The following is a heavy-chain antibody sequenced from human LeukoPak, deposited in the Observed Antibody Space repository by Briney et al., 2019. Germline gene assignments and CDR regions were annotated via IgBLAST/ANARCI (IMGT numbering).Heavy chain of an antibody. V-gene: IGHV3-53*01. CDR2: ITSRDGRT. Sequence: GGSLRLSCAASGFTVSNNYMTWVRQAPGKGLEWVSSITSRDGRTSYADSVKGRFTVSRDNSKNTLYLQMNYLRVEDTAVYYCARDPNGDYLGAFDFWGQGTLVTVSS. D-gene: IGHD4-17*01. CDR3: ARDPNGDYLGAFDF. J-gene: IGHJ3*01. CDR1: GFTVSNNY.